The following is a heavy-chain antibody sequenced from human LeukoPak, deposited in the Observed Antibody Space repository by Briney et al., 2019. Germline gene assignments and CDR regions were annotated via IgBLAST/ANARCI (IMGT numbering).Heavy chain of an antibody. D-gene: IGHD3-10*01. CDR2: ISSSGNSR. CDR1: GFTFSGYE. CDR3: TSRNGSGDY. V-gene: IGHV3-48*03. J-gene: IGHJ4*02. Sequence: PGGSLRLSCAASGFTFSGYEMNWVRQAPGKGLEWVSYISSSGNSRYYADSVKGRFTISRDNAKNTVYLQMNSLRVEDTAVYFCTSRNGSGDYWGQGTPVTVSS.